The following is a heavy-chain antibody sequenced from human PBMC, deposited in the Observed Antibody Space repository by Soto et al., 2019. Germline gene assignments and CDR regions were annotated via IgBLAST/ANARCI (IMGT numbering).Heavy chain of an antibody. V-gene: IGHV1-3*01. Sequence: QVQLVQSGAEVKKPGASVKVSCKASGYTFTSYAMHWVRQAPGQRLEWMGWINAGNGNTKYSQKFQGRVTITRDTSASTAYMELSSLRSEGTAVYYCARGYGYHSGAAHSPWGQGTLVTVSS. D-gene: IGHD5-18*01. CDR2: INAGNGNT. J-gene: IGHJ5*02. CDR3: ARGYGYHSGAAHSP. CDR1: GYTFTSYA.